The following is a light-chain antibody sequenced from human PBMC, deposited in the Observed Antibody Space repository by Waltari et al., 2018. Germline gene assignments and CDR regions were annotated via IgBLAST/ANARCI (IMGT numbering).Light chain of an antibody. CDR2: DDY. J-gene: IGLJ3*02. CDR1: RGSIDSNY. Sequence: FMLTQPHSVSESPGKTVTISCTRTRGSIDSNYVQWYQQRPGRSPTTVIYDDYQRPSGVPTRFSASIDRASNSASLTIAGPTTEDEADYYCLSFDNTLWVFGGGTKLTVL. CDR3: LSFDNTLWV. V-gene: IGLV6-57*01.